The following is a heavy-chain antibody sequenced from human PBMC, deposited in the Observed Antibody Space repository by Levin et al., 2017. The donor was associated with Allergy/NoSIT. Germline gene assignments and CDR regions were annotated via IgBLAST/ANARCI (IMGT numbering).Heavy chain of an antibody. D-gene: IGHD6-19*01. J-gene: IGHJ4*02. CDR1: GYSFSSYW. CDR2: IYPGDSDT. Sequence: ASVKVSCKSSGYSFSSYWIGWVRQLPGKGLEWMGIIYPGDSDTRYSQSFPGQVTISVDKTISTAYLQWSSLKASDTAMYYCARVGAVAGTSADYWGQGTLVTVSS. CDR3: ARVGAVAGTSADY. V-gene: IGHV5-51*01.